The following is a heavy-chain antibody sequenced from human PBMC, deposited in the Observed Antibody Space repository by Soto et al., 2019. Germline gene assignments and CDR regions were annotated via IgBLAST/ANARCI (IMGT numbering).Heavy chain of an antibody. CDR3: ALALGPTTGLDY. CDR1: GASTVSHYH. D-gene: IGHD1-26*01. J-gene: IGHJ4*02. V-gene: IGHV4-31*02. CDR2: IFNSGTT. Sequence: QVQLQESGPGLVKPSQTLSLTCSVSGASTVSHYHWTWIRQPPGKGREWMGYIFNSGTTFYNPSLTSRLSISMDTSGNHVSLELRSVTAADTAVYYCALALGPTTGLDYWGQGTLVTVSS.